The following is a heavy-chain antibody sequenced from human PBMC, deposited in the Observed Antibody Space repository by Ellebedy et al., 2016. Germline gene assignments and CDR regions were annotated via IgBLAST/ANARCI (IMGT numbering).Heavy chain of an antibody. Sequence: ASVKVSCKASGYPFTSYSMHWVRQPPGQRLEWMGWVNAGNGNTKYSQKFQGRVTITRDTSANTVYMELSSLISEDTAVYYCAKDLRAYSGSGSYYNLDYWGQGTLVTVYS. J-gene: IGHJ4*02. CDR2: VNAGNGNT. CDR1: GYPFTSYS. D-gene: IGHD3-10*01. V-gene: IGHV1-3*01. CDR3: AKDLRAYSGSGSYYNLDY.